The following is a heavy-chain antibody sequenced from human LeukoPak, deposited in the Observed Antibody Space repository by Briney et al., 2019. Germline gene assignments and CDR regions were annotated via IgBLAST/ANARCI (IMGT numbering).Heavy chain of an antibody. Sequence: HPGGSLRLSCAASGFTFSSYSMNWVRQAPGKGLEWVSYISSSSRTIYYADSVKGRFTISRDNAKNSLYLQMNSLRAEDTAVYYCARGAEWLKAYYFDYWGQGTLVTVSS. J-gene: IGHJ4*02. D-gene: IGHD5-12*01. V-gene: IGHV3-48*01. CDR2: ISSSSRTI. CDR1: GFTFSSYS. CDR3: ARGAEWLKAYYFDY.